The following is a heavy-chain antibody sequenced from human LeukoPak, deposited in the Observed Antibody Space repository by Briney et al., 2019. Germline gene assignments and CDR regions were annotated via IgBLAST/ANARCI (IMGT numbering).Heavy chain of an antibody. CDR2: IKQDGTEK. CDR3: ARGSYYDSSGYLFDY. V-gene: IGHV3-7*01. D-gene: IGHD3-22*01. Sequence: PGGSLRLSCGASGFTFTTYWMSWVHQVPGKGLEWLANIKQDGTEKYYVDSVKGRFTISRDNAKNSLYLQMNSLRAEDTAVYYCARGSYYDSSGYLFDYWGQGTLVTVSS. J-gene: IGHJ4*02. CDR1: GFTFTTYW.